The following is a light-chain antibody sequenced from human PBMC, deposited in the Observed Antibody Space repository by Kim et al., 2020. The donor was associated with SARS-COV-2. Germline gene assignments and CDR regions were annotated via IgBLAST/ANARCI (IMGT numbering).Light chain of an antibody. CDR2: KAS. V-gene: IGKV1-5*03. CDR3: QQYDSYPLT. Sequence: AHVGDRVTISRRASQSISNWLAGDEQKAGQAPKLLIYKASVLEIGVPLRFSGSESGTEFTLNITSLQPDDFATYSCQQYDSYPLTFGGGTKVDIK. J-gene: IGKJ4*01. CDR1: QSISNW.